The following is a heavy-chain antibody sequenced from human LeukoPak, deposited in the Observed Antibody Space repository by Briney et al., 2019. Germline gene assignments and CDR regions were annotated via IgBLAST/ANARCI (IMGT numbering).Heavy chain of an antibody. V-gene: IGHV1-18*01. CDR2: ISAYNGNT. J-gene: IGHJ6*02. CDR3: ARDSGGDFWSGYYYYYGMDV. Sequence: ASVKVSCKASGYTFTSYGISWVRQAPGQGLEWMGWISAYNGNTNYAQKLQGRVTMTTDTSTSTAYMELRSLRSGDTAVYYCARDSGGDFWSGYYYYYGMDVWGQGTTVTVSS. CDR1: GYTFTSYG. D-gene: IGHD3-3*01.